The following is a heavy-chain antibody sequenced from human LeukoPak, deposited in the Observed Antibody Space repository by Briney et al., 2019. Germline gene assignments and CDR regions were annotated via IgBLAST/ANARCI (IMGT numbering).Heavy chain of an antibody. CDR1: GYSFTSYW. Sequence: GESLKISCKGSGYSFTSYWIGWVRQMPGKGLEWMGIIYPGDSDTRYSPSFQGQVTISADKSISTAYLQWSSLKASDTAMYYCARHHTGFFAGYSSGWSYFDYWGQGTLVTVSS. CDR2: IYPGDSDT. J-gene: IGHJ4*02. CDR3: ARHHTGFFAGYSSGWSYFDY. V-gene: IGHV5-51*01. D-gene: IGHD6-19*01.